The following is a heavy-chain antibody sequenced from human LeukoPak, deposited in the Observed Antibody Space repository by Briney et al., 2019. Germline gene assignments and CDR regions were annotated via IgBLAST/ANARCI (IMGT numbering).Heavy chain of an antibody. CDR2: IWYDGSNK. CDR3: ARDRLRYYFDY. J-gene: IGHJ4*02. V-gene: IGHV3-33*01. CDR1: GFTFSSYG. D-gene: IGHD3-9*01. Sequence: GGSLRLSCAASGFTFSSYGMHWVRQPPGKGLEWVAVIWYDGSNKYYADSVKGRFTISRDNSKNTLYLQMNSLRAEDTAVYYCARDRLRYYFDYWGQGTLVTVSS.